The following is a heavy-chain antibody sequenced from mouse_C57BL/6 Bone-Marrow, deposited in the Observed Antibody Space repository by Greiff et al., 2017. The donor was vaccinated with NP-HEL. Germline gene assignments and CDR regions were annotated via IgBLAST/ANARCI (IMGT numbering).Heavy chain of an antibody. CDR2: ISYDGSN. CDR3: ASYYDDGYAMDY. D-gene: IGHD2-4*01. CDR1: GYSITSGYY. J-gene: IGHJ4*01. V-gene: IGHV3-6*01. Sequence: EVKVEESGPGLVKPSQSLSLTCSVTGYSITSGYYWNWIRQFPGNKLEWMGYISYDGSNNYNPSLKNRISITRDTSKNQFFLKLKSVTTEDTATYYCASYYDDGYAMDYWGQGTSVTVSS.